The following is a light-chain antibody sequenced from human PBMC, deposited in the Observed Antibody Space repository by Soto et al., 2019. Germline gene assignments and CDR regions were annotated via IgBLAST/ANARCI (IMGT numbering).Light chain of an antibody. V-gene: IGKV3-11*01. J-gene: IGKJ4*01. CDR1: HSVSSY. CDR3: QHRSNWLSLT. CDR2: DAS. Sequence: EIVLTQSPVTLSLSPGERATLSCRASHSVSSYLAWYQQKPGQAPRLLIYDASNRAADIPARFRASGSGTDFTLTISSIEPEDFAVYYCQHRSNWLSLTFGGGTKVEIK.